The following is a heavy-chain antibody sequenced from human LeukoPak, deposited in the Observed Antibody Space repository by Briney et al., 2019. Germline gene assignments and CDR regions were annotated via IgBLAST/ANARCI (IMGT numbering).Heavy chain of an antibody. V-gene: IGHV3-48*03. CDR1: GFTFSSYE. CDR2: ISSSGSTI. J-gene: IGHJ4*02. Sequence: QAWGSLRLSCAASGFTFSSYEMNWVRQAPGKGLEWVSYISSSGSTIYYAHSVKGRFTISRDNAKNSLYLRMNSLRAEDTAVYYCARDGSGWDNFDYWGQGTLVTVSS. CDR3: ARDGSGWDNFDY. D-gene: IGHD6-19*01.